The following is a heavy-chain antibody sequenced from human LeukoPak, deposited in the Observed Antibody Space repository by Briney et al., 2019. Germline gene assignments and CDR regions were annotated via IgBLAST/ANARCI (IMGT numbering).Heavy chain of an antibody. J-gene: IGHJ5*02. D-gene: IGHD3-3*01. CDR1: GYSISSGYY. CDR3: ARGRFLEWLLS. Sequence: SETLSLTCTVSGYSISSGYYWGWVRQPPGKGLEWIGSIYHSGSTYYNPSLKSRVTISVDTSKNQFSLKLSSVTAADTAVYYCARGRFLEWLLSWGQGTLVTVSS. CDR2: IYHSGST. V-gene: IGHV4-38-2*02.